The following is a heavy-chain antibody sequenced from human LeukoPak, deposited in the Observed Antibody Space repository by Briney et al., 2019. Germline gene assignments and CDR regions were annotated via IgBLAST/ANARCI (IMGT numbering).Heavy chain of an antibody. CDR2: ISSSGSTL. CDR1: GFTFSSYE. V-gene: IGHV3-48*03. Sequence: GGSLRLSCAASGFTFSSYEMIWVRQAPGKGLEWLSYISSSGSTLYYADSVKGRFTISRDNAKNSLYLQMNSLRAEDTAVCYCARADYYYYGMDVWGQGTTVTVSS. CDR3: ARADYYYYGMDV. J-gene: IGHJ6*02.